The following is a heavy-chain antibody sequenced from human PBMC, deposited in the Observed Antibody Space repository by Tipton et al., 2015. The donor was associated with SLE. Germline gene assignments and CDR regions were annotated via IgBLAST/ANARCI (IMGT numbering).Heavy chain of an antibody. CDR2: IYYSGST. Sequence: TLSLTCTVSGGSISSGDYYWSWIRQPPGKGLEWIGYIYYSGSTNYNPSLKSRVTISVDTSKNQFSLKLSSVTTADTAVYYCARGRKDYGDYYFDYWGQGTLVTVSS. J-gene: IGHJ4*02. CDR3: ARGRKDYGDYYFDY. D-gene: IGHD4-17*01. CDR1: GGSISSGDYY. V-gene: IGHV4-61*08.